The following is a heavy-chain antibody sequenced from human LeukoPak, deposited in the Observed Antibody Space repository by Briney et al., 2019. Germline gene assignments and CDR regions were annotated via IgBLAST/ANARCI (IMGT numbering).Heavy chain of an antibody. CDR2: FDPEDGET. J-gene: IGHJ3*02. V-gene: IGHV1-24*01. CDR3: ATGRGSLDAFDI. CDR1: GYTLTELS. D-gene: IGHD1-26*01. Sequence: ASVKVSCKVSGYTLTELSMHLVRQAPGKGLEWMGGFDPEDGETIYAQKFQGRVTMTEDTSTDTAYMELSSLRSEDTAVYYCATGRGSLDAFDIWGQGTMVTVSS.